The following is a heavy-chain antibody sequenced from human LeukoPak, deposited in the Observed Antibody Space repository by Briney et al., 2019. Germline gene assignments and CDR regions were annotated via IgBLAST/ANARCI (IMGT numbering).Heavy chain of an antibody. CDR1: GFTFSSYS. CDR3: ARDEGGSSWYYFDY. J-gene: IGHJ4*02. V-gene: IGHV3-48*01. D-gene: IGHD6-13*01. Sequence: LSGGSLRLSCAASGFTFSSYSMNWVRQAPGKGLEGVSYISSSSSAIYYADSVKGRFTISRDNAKNSLYLQMNSLRAEDTAVYYCARDEGGSSWYYFDYWGQGTLVTVSS. CDR2: ISSSSSAI.